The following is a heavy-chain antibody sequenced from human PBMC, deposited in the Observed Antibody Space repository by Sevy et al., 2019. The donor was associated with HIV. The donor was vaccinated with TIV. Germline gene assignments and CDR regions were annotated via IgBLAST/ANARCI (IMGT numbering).Heavy chain of an antibody. D-gene: IGHD3-22*01. CDR3: AATREYYDENSGYFDY. CDR1: GYTLTNLA. CDR2: FDPEDGET. V-gene: IGHV1-24*01. Sequence: ASVKVSCKVSGYTLTNLAMHWVRQAPGQGLEWMGRFDPEDGETIYAQKFQGRLTMTEDTSRDTAYMELNSLRSEDTAFYYCAATREYYDENSGYFDYWGQGTLVTVSS. J-gene: IGHJ4*02.